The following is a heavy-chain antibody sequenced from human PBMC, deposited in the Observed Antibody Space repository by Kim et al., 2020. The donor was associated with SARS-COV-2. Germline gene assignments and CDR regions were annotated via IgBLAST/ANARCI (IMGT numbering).Heavy chain of an antibody. J-gene: IGHJ4*02. CDR3: AKHLMGVAKAFDY. Sequence: GGSLRLSCAASGFTFSSYAMSWVRQAPGKGLEWVSSITTNGGSTYYADSVKGRFSISRDNSKNTLYMQMNSLRVEDTAVYYCAKHLMGVAKAFDYWGQGTLVTVSS. CDR2: ITTNGGST. V-gene: IGHV3-23*01. D-gene: IGHD3-10*01. CDR1: GFTFSSYA.